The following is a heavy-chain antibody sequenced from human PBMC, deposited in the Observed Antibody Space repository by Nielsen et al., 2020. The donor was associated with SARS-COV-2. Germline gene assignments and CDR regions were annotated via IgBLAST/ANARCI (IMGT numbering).Heavy chain of an antibody. Sequence: SETLSLTCTVSGASISSGGYFWSWIRQHPGKGLEWIGYIYFTGHTPYNPSLKSRVAMSVDTSKNQFSLDLKSVTAADTAVYYCAREASGYDHYKYGMDVWGLGATVTVAS. V-gene: IGHV4-31*03. CDR2: IYFTGHT. CDR1: GASISSGGYF. CDR3: AREASGYDHYKYGMDV. D-gene: IGHD5-12*01. J-gene: IGHJ6*02.